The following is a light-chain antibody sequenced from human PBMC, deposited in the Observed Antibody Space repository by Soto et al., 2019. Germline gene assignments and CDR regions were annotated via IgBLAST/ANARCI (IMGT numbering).Light chain of an antibody. Sequence: EIVMTQSPATLSVSPGERVTLSCRASQSVSRSLAWYQQKPGQAPRLLIYGASTRATGIPARFSGSGSGTEVTLDISGLQCEDFAVYYCQQYSNWPPFTFGPGTKVDIK. V-gene: IGKV3-15*01. CDR1: QSVSRS. CDR2: GAS. J-gene: IGKJ3*01. CDR3: QQYSNWPPFT.